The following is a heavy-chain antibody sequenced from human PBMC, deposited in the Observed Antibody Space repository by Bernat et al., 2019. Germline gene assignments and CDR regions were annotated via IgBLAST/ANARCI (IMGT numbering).Heavy chain of an antibody. D-gene: IGHD3-3*01. CDR1: GFTFSSYW. CDR3: ARVRVTIFGVVIGLDY. Sequence: EVQLVESGGGLVQPGGSLRLSCAASGFTFSSYWMHWVRQAPGKGLVWVSRINSDGSSTSYADSVKGRFTISRDNAKNTLYLQMNSLRAKDTAVYYCARVRVTIFGVVIGLDYWGQGTLVTVSS. V-gene: IGHV3-74*01. J-gene: IGHJ4*02. CDR2: INSDGSST.